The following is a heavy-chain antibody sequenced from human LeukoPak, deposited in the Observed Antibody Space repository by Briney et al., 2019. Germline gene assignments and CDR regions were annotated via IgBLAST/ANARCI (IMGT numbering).Heavy chain of an antibody. V-gene: IGHV3-21*01. D-gene: IGHD3-10*01. J-gene: IGHJ4*02. CDR2: ISSSSSYI. CDR1: GFTFSSYS. Sequence: GGSLRLSCAASGFTFSSYSMNWVRQAPGKGLEWVSSISSSSSYIYYADSVKGRFTISRDNAKNSLYLQMNSLRAEDTAVYYCARDLAWYGSGSYFDYWGQGTLVTVSS. CDR3: ARDLAWYGSGSYFDY.